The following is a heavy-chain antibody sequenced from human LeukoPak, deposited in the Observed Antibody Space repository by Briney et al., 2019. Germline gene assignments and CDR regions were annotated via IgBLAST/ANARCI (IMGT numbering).Heavy chain of an antibody. Sequence: PGRSLRLSCAASGFSFSSYGMHWVRQAPGKGLEWVSAISGSGGSTYYADSVKGRFTISRDNSKNTLYLQMNSLRAEDTAVYYCAKVRERVVPPYFDYWGQGTLVTVSS. CDR1: GFSFSSYG. V-gene: IGHV3-23*01. J-gene: IGHJ4*02. CDR2: ISGSGGST. CDR3: AKVRERVVPPYFDY. D-gene: IGHD2-2*01.